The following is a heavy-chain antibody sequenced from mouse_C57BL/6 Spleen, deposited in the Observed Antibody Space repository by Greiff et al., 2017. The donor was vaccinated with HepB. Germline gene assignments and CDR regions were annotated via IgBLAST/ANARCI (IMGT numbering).Heavy chain of an antibody. D-gene: IGHD2-4*01. CDR2: ISYDGSN. CDR1: GYSITSGYY. J-gene: IGHJ4*01. CDR3: ARDDYDGAMDY. Sequence: EVQLQESGPGLVKPSQSLSLTCSVTGYSITSGYYWNWIRQFPGNKLEWMGYISYDGSNNYNPTLKNRISITRDTSKNQFFLKLNYVTTEDTATYYCARDDYDGAMDYWGQGTSVTVSS. V-gene: IGHV3-6*01.